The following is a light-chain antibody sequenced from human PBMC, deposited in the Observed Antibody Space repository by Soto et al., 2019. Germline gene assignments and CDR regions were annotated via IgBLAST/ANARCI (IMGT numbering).Light chain of an antibody. V-gene: IGLV1-47*01. Sequence: QAVVSQPPSASGTPGQRVTISCSGSSSNIGSNYVYWYQQLPGTAPKLLIYRNNQRPSGVPDRFSGSKSGTSASLAISGLRSEDEADYYCAAWDDSLSALYVFGTETKVSVL. CDR2: RNN. J-gene: IGLJ1*01. CDR3: AAWDDSLSALYV. CDR1: SSNIGSNY.